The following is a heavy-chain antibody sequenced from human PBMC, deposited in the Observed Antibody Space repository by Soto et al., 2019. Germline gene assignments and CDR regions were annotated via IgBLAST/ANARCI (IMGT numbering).Heavy chain of an antibody. V-gene: IGHV3-30*03. Sequence: HPGGSLRLSCAASGFTFSSYDIHWVRQAPGKGLEWVALISYDGSDEYYLDSVKGRFTISRDNSKSTLYLQMNSLRAEDTAVYYCATTYRTIFPDYWGQGTLVTVPS. CDR3: ATTYRTIFPDY. CDR2: ISYDGSDE. J-gene: IGHJ4*02. CDR1: GFTFSSYD. D-gene: IGHD3-3*01.